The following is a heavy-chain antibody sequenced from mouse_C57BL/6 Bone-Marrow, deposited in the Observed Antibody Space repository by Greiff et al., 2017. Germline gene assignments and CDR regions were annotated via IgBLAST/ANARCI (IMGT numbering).Heavy chain of an antibody. Sequence: EVMLVESGGGLVQPGGSLKLSCAASGFTFSDYGLAWVRQAPRKGPEWVAFFSNLAYSIYYADTVTGLFTLSREKAKNTLYLEMRSLRSEDTAMYYCARHRTGYYAMDYWGQGTSVTVSS. D-gene: IGHD4-1*01. CDR1: GFTFSDYG. J-gene: IGHJ4*01. CDR3: ARHRTGYYAMDY. V-gene: IGHV5-15*01. CDR2: FSNLAYSI.